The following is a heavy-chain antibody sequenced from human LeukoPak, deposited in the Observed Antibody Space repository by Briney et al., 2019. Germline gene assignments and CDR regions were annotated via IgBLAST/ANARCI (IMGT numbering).Heavy chain of an antibody. CDR3: ARDFPYYDSSGWVAFDI. CDR1: GFTFSSYA. Sequence: GGSLRLSCAASGFTFSSYAMSWVRQAPGKGLEWVSAISGSGGSTYYADSVKGRFTISRDNSKNTLYLQMNSLRAEDTAVYYCARDFPYYDSSGWVAFDIWGQGTMVTASS. J-gene: IGHJ3*02. CDR2: ISGSGGST. D-gene: IGHD3-22*01. V-gene: IGHV3-23*01.